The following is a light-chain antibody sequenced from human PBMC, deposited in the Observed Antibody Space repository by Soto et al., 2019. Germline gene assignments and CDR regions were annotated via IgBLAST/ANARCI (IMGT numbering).Light chain of an antibody. V-gene: IGKV1-5*03. CDR1: QTISSW. CDR3: QHYNSYSEA. J-gene: IGKJ1*01. CDR2: KAS. Sequence: DIQMTQSPSTRSASVRDRVTITCRASQTISSWLAWFQQRPGRAPKLLIYKASTLKSGVPSRFSGSGSGTEFTLTISSLQPDDFATYYCQHYNSYSEAFGQGTKVDIK.